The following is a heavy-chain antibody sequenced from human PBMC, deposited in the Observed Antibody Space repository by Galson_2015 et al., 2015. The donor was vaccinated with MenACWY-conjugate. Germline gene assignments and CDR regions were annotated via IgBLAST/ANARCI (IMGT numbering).Heavy chain of an antibody. D-gene: IGHD6-13*01. CDR2: IIPIFGTA. CDR1: GGTFSSYA. Sequence: SVKVSCKASGGTFSSYAISWVRQAPGQGLEWMGGIIPIFGTANYAQKFQGRVTITADESTSTAYMELSSLRSEDTAVYYCARDRVFNEQQLVAGGRGMDVWGQGTTVTVSS. CDR3: ARDRVFNEQQLVAGGRGMDV. J-gene: IGHJ6*02. V-gene: IGHV1-69*13.